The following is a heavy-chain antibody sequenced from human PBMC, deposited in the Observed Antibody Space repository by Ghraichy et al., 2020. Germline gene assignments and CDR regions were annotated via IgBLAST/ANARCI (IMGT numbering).Heavy chain of an antibody. CDR2: ISSSGRNI. Sequence: GGSLRLSCVGSGFTFSGYIMNWVRQSPGKGLEWVSHISSSGRNIFYADSVKGRFTISRDNAKNSLSLQMNSLRDEDTAVYYCARGSAVVRFYYYAGLDVWGQGTTVTVSS. J-gene: IGHJ6*02. CDR3: ARGSAVVRFYYYAGLDV. V-gene: IGHV3-48*02. CDR1: GFTFSGYI. D-gene: IGHD4-23*01.